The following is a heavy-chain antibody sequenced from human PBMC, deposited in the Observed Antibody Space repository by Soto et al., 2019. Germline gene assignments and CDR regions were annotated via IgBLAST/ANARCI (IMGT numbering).Heavy chain of an antibody. J-gene: IGHJ4*02. Sequence: QVQLVQSGAEVQKPGSSVKVSCKASGGTFSSYAISWVRQAPGQGLEWMGGIIPMFGKANYAQKFQGRVAITADESTSTAYMELSSLRSEDTAVYYCARDGTLYDSSGYYYVYWGQGTLVTVSS. D-gene: IGHD3-22*01. V-gene: IGHV1-69*01. CDR2: IIPMFGKA. CDR1: GGTFSSYA. CDR3: ARDGTLYDSSGYYYVY.